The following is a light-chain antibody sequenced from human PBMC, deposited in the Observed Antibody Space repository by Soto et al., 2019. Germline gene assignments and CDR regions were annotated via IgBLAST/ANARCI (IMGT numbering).Light chain of an antibody. CDR2: EVS. CDR3: SSYAGSNNLV. J-gene: IGLJ2*01. Sequence: QSVLTQPPSASGSPGQSVTISCTGTSSDVGGYNYVSWYQQYPGKAPKVMIYEVSQRPSGVPDRFSGSKSGNTASLTVSGLQAEDEADYYCSSYAGSNNLVFGGGTQLTVL. V-gene: IGLV2-8*01. CDR1: SSDVGGYNY.